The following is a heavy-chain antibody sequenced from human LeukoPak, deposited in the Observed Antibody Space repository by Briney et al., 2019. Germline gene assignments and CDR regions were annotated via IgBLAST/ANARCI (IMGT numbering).Heavy chain of an antibody. V-gene: IGHV1-69*05. CDR2: IIPIFGTA. J-gene: IGHJ3*02. D-gene: IGHD2-21*02. CDR3: ARDAAYCGGDCYSDAFDI. Sequence: SVKVSCKASGGTFSSYAISWVRQAPGQGLELMGRIIPIFGTANYAQKLRGGVTITTDESTSPAYMELSSLRSEDTAVYYCARDAAYCGGDCYSDAFDIWGQGTMVTVSS. CDR1: GGTFSSYA.